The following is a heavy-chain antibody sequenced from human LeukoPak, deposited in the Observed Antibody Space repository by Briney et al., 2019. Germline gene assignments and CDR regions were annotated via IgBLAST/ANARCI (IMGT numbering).Heavy chain of an antibody. CDR3: ARVKGSYSVDY. CDR1: GFTFSDYY. D-gene: IGHD3-10*01. J-gene: IGHJ4*02. V-gene: IGHV3-11*06. Sequence: GGSLRVSCAASGFTFSDYYMSWLRQAPGKGLEWVSFISSSSSYTHYTDSVKGRFTISRDNAKNSLYLQMNSLRVEDTAVYYCARVKGSYSVDYWGQGTLVTVSS. CDR2: ISSSSSYT.